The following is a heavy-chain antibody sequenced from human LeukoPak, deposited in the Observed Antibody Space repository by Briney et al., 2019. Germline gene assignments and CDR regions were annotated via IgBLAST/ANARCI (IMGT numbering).Heavy chain of an antibody. CDR1: GGSFSGYY. CDR2: IYYSGST. CDR3: ARGGYYDILTGYHPFV. Sequence: SETLSLTCAVYGGSFSGYYWSWIRQPPGKGLEWIGYIYYSGSTNYNPSLKSRVTISVNTSKNQFSLKLSSVTAADTAVYYCARGGYYDILTGYHPFVWGQGTTVTVSS. J-gene: IGHJ6*02. V-gene: IGHV4-59*01. D-gene: IGHD3-9*01.